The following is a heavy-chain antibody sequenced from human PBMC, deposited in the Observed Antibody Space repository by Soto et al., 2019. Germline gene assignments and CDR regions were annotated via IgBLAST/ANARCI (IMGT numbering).Heavy chain of an antibody. D-gene: IGHD5-12*01. CDR3: ARDGRAGYDLGYYYYGMDV. CDR1: GGSISSYY. CDR2: IYYSGST. J-gene: IGHJ6*02. V-gene: IGHV4-59*01. Sequence: SETLSLTCTVSGGSISSYYWSWIRQPPGKGLEWIGYIYYSGSTNYNPSLKSRVTISVDTSKNQFSLKLSSVTAADTAVYYCARDGRAGYDLGYYYYGMDVWGQGTTVT.